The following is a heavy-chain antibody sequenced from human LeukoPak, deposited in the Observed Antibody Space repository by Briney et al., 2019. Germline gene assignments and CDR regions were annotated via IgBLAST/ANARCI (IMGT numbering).Heavy chain of an antibody. D-gene: IGHD3-22*01. Sequence: GGSLRLSCAVSGITLSNYGMSWVRQAPGKGLEWVAGISGSVGRTNYADSVKGRFTISRDNPKNTLYLQMNSLRVEDTAVYFCAKRGVVIRVILVGFHKEAYYFDSWGQGALVTVSS. CDR2: ISGSVGRT. CDR1: GITLSNYG. V-gene: IGHV3-23*01. CDR3: AKRGVVIRVILVGFHKEAYYFDS. J-gene: IGHJ4*02.